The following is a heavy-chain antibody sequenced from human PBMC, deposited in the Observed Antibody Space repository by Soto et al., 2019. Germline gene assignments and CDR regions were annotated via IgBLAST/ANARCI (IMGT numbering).Heavy chain of an antibody. Sequence: PGESLKISCKGSGYTFTSYWIGWVRQMPGEGLEWMGVIYPSDSDIRYSPSFQGKVTISADKSITTAYLQWSSLKAADTAMYYCVRSGTSPGRFSDYWGQGTLGTVSS. J-gene: IGHJ4*02. CDR1: GYTFTSYW. V-gene: IGHV5-51*01. CDR3: VRSGTSPGRFSDY. CDR2: IYPSDSDI. D-gene: IGHD2-15*01.